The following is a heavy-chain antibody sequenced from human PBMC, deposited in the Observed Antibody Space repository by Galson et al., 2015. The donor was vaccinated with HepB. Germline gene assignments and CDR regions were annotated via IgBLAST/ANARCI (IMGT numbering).Heavy chain of an antibody. CDR2: ISSSSSTI. D-gene: IGHD2-21*02. V-gene: IGHV3-48*04. Sequence: SLRLSCAASGFTFSSYSMNWVRQAPGKGLEWVSYISSSSSTIYYADSVKGRFTISRDNAKNSLYLQMNSLRAEDTAVYYCALFRVVTAIRGIDYWGQGTLVTVSS. CDR1: GFTFSSYS. CDR3: ALFRVVTAIRGIDY. J-gene: IGHJ4*02.